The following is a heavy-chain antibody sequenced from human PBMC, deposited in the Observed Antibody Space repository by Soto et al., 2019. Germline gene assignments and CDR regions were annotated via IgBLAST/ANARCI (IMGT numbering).Heavy chain of an antibody. D-gene: IGHD3-16*01. Sequence: GGSLRLSCAASGSTFSSLAMHWVRQAPGKGLERVAVISYDGSNTYYADSVKGRFTISRDNSKNTLYLQMNSLRAEDTAVYYCARDYTGYFDYWGQGTLVTVSS. CDR2: ISYDGSNT. J-gene: IGHJ4*02. V-gene: IGHV3-30-3*01. CDR1: GSTFSSLA. CDR3: ARDYTGYFDY.